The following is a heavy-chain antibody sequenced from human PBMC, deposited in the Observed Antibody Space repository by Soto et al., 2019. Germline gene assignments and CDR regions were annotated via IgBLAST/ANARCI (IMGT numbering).Heavy chain of an antibody. CDR2: IYYSGST. J-gene: IGHJ5*02. V-gene: IGHV4-59*01. CDR1: GGSISSYY. D-gene: IGHD3-10*01. Sequence: PSETLSLTCTVSGGSISSYYWSWIRQPPGKGLEWIGYIYYSGSTNYNPSLKSRVTISVDTSKNQFSLKLSSVTAADTAVYYCARWRVDRDYYGSGSYYRGQNWFDPWGQGTLVTVS. CDR3: ARWRVDRDYYGSGSYYRGQNWFDP.